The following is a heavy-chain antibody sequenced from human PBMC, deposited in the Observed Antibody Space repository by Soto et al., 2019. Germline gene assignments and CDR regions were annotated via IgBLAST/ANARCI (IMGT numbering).Heavy chain of an antibody. CDR1: EFAFSSYW. J-gene: IGHJ3*02. Sequence: EVHLVESGGGLVQPGGSLTLSCAASEFAFSSYWMTWVRQAPGKGLEWVANIRKDGSQRSYLDSVRGRFTISRDNSKNSLYVQMNGLRAEDTALYFCARDVSPGSSGLYVEAFDMWGQGTMVTVSS. CDR2: IRKDGSQR. V-gene: IGHV3-7*05. D-gene: IGHD6-25*01. CDR3: ARDVSPGSSGLYVEAFDM.